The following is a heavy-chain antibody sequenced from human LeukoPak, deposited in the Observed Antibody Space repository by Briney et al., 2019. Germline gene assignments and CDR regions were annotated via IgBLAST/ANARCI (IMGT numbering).Heavy chain of an antibody. CDR2: IYTSGST. V-gene: IGHV4-61*02. CDR3: ARDLLYYSGPGSPLEY. Sequence: SETLSLTCTVSGGSIRSGNYYWSWIRQPAGKGLEWIGRIYTSGSTNYNPSLKSRVTISVDTSKNQFSLKLNSVTAADTAVYYCARDLLYYSGPGSPLEYWGQGTLVTVSS. J-gene: IGHJ4*02. D-gene: IGHD3-10*01. CDR1: GGSIRSGNYY.